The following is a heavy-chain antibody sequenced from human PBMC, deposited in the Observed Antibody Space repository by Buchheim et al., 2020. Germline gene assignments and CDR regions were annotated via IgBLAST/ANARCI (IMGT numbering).Heavy chain of an antibody. CDR3: ARNGYCTNGVCWAYGMDV. J-gene: IGHJ6*02. CDR2: ISYDGSNK. V-gene: IGHV3-30*04. D-gene: IGHD2-8*01. Sequence: QVQLAESGGGVVQPGRSLRLSCAASGFTFSSYAMHWVRQAPGKGLEWVAVISYDGSNKYYADSVKGRFTISRDNSKNTLYLQMNSLRAEDTAVFYCARNGYCTNGVCWAYGMDVWGQGTT. CDR1: GFTFSSYA.